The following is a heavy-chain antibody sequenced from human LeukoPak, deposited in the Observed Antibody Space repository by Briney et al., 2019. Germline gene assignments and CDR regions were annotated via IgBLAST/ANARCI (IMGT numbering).Heavy chain of an antibody. CDR3: ARGADAGDY. Sequence: SETLSLTCTGSGGSISSYYWNWIRQPPGKGLEWIGYTYYSGSTNYNPSLKRRVTISVDTSNNQFSLKLSSVTAADTAVYYCARGADAGDYWGQGTLVTVSS. J-gene: IGHJ4*02. V-gene: IGHV4-59*01. CDR1: GGSISSYY. CDR2: TYYSGST.